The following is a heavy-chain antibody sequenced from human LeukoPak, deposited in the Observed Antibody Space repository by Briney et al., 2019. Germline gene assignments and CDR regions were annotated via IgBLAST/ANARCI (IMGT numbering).Heavy chain of an antibody. V-gene: IGHV3-7*01. D-gene: IGHD3-3*01. CDR1: GFTFSSYW. J-gene: IGHJ6*03. CDR3: ARDGGDFWSGWGYYYYYMDV. CDR2: IKQEGSEK. Sequence: PGGSLRLSCAASGFTFSSYWMSWVPRSPGKAREGVANIKQEGSEKYYVDSVKGRFTISRDNAKNSLYLQMNSLRAEGTAVYYCARDGGDFWSGWGYYYYYMDVWGKGTTVTVSS.